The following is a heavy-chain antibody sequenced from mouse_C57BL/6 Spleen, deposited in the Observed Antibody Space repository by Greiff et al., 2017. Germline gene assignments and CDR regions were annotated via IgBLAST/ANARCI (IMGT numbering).Heavy chain of an antibody. Sequence: QVQLQQPGPELVKPGASVKLSCKASGYTFTSYWMHWVKQRPGQGLEWIGNINPSNGGTNYNEKFKSKATLTVDKSSSTAYIQLSSLTSEDSAVYYCARGGGWDDGGYFDYWGQGTTLTVSS. V-gene: IGHV1-53*01. J-gene: IGHJ2*01. D-gene: IGHD4-1*01. CDR3: ARGGGWDDGGYFDY. CDR1: GYTFTSYW. CDR2: INPSNGGT.